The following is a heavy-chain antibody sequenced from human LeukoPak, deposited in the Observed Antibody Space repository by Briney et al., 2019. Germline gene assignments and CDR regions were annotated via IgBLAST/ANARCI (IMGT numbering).Heavy chain of an antibody. Sequence: SETLSLTCDVSGGSISSATWWSWVRPPPGKGLEWIGEIFHSETANYNPSLKSRVTISIDKSKSQFYLKLTSVTAADTAIYYCATPWAPAAAAGGYWGQGILVTVSS. J-gene: IGHJ4*02. D-gene: IGHD2-2*01. CDR1: GGSISSATW. V-gene: IGHV4-4*02. CDR2: IFHSETA. CDR3: ATPWAPAAAAGGY.